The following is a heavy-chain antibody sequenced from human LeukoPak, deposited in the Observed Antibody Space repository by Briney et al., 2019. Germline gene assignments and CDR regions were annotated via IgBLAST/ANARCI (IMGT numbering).Heavy chain of an antibody. CDR3: ARPIAAAGTEGGY. D-gene: IGHD6-13*01. V-gene: IGHV3-21*01. Sequence: PGGSLRLSCAASGFTFSSYSMNWVRQAPGKGLEWVSSISGSSSYIYYADSVKGRFTISRDNAKNSLYLQMNSLRAEDTAVYYCARPIAAAGTEGGYWGQGTLVTVSS. CDR2: ISGSSSYI. CDR1: GFTFSSYS. J-gene: IGHJ4*02.